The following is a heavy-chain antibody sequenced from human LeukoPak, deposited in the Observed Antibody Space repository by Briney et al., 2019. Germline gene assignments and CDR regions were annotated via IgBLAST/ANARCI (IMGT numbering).Heavy chain of an antibody. Sequence: SETLSLTCAVSGYSISSGYYWGWIRQPPGKGLEWIGHIYISGSTNYNPSLKSRVTISVDTSKNQFSLKLSSVTAADTAVYYCARDLAVAGRVYNWFDPWGQGTLVTVSS. J-gene: IGHJ5*02. D-gene: IGHD6-19*01. V-gene: IGHV4-38-2*02. CDR2: IYISGST. CDR1: GYSISSGYY. CDR3: ARDLAVAGRVYNWFDP.